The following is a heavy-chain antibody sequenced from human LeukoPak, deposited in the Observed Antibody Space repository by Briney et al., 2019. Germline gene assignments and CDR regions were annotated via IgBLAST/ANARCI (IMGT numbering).Heavy chain of an antibody. CDR2: FDPEDGET. J-gene: IGHJ4*02. Sequence: ASVKVSCKVSGYTLTELSMHWVRQAPGKGLEWMGGFDPEDGETIYAQKFQGRVTMTEDTSTDTAYMELSSLRSEDTAVYYCARDIPASSTPDYWGQGTLVTVSS. V-gene: IGHV1-24*01. CDR3: ARDIPASSTPDY. D-gene: IGHD6-13*01. CDR1: GYTLTELS.